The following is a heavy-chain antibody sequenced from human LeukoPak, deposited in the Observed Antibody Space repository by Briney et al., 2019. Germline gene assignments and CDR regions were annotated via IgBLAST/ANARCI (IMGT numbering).Heavy chain of an antibody. D-gene: IGHD5-12*01. CDR2: IYYSGSA. J-gene: IGHJ6*02. CDR3: AREGGYDFDGGSYRHGMDV. V-gene: IGHV4-61*01. Sequence: SSETLSLTCTVSGGSVSSGSYHWSWIRQPPGKGLVWIGKIYYSGSANYNPSLKSRVTISVDRSKNQFSLKLSSVTAADTALYYCAREGGYDFDGGSYRHGMDVWGQGTTVTVSS. CDR1: GGSVSSGSYH.